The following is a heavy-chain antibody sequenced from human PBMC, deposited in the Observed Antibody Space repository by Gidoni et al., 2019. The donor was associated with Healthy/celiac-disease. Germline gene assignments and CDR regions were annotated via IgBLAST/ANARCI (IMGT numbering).Heavy chain of an antibody. V-gene: IGHV4-39*01. D-gene: IGHD3-22*01. CDR2: IYYSGST. J-gene: IGHJ5*02. CDR1: GGSISSSSYY. Sequence: QLQLQESGPGLVKPSETLSLTCNVSGGSISSSSYYWGWIRQPPGKGLEWIGSIYYSGSTYYNPSLKSRVTISVDTSKNQFSLKLSSVTAADTAVYYCARHRLGYYYDSSGYWLDPWGQGTLVTVSS. CDR3: ARHRLGYYYDSSGYWLDP.